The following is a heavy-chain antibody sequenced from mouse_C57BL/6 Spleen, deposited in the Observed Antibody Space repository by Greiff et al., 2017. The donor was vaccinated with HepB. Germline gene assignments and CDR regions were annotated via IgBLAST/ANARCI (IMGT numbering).Heavy chain of an antibody. J-gene: IGHJ2*01. CDR3: ARPNSYFDY. V-gene: IGHV1-81*01. Sequence: QVQLKESGAELARPGVSVKLSCKASGYTFTSYGISWVKQRTGQGLEWIGEIYPRSGNTYYNEKFKGKATLTADKSSSTAYMELRSLTSEDSAVYFCARPNSYFDYWGQGTTLTVSS. CDR1: GYTFTSYG. CDR2: IYPRSGNT.